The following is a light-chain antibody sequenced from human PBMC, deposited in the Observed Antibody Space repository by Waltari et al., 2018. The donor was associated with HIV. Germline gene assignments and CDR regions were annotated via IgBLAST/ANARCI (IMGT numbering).Light chain of an antibody. Sequence: SSELTQPPSASVSPGPTARITCSGDRLSKQYTHWYQQRPGQSPLMVMYKDTERPSGIPERFSGSSSGTTVTLTISGVRAEDEADYFCQSADIGVLFGGGTKLTVL. CDR2: KDT. J-gene: IGLJ2*01. CDR3: QSADIGVL. V-gene: IGLV3-25*03. CDR1: RLSKQY.